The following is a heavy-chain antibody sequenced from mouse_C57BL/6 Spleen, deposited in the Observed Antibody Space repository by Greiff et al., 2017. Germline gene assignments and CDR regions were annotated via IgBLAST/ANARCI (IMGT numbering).Heavy chain of an antibody. Sequence: QVQLQQPGAELVMPGASVKLSCKASGYTFTSYWMHWVKQRPGQGLEWIGEIDPSDSYTNYNQKFKGKSTLTVDKSSSTAYMQLSSLTSEDSAVYYCARSGLLRSVDYWGQGTTLTVSS. CDR1: GYTFTSYW. CDR2: IDPSDSYT. J-gene: IGHJ2*01. V-gene: IGHV1-69*01. CDR3: ARSGLLRSVDY. D-gene: IGHD2-3*01.